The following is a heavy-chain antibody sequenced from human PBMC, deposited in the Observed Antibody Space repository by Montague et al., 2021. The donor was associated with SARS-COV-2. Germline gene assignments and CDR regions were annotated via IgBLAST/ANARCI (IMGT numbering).Heavy chain of an antibody. J-gene: IGHJ4*02. CDR1: GFTFSEYH. Sequence: SLRLSCAASGFTFSEYHMTWVRQAPGKGLQWVSYISRDSAEVYYAESVKGRFSISRDNDRSALYLQLNNQRNEDTATYYCARDSGITGADDYWGQGTLVVVSS. V-gene: IGHV3-48*02. D-gene: IGHD1-14*01. CDR3: ARDSGITGADDY. CDR2: ISRDSAEV.